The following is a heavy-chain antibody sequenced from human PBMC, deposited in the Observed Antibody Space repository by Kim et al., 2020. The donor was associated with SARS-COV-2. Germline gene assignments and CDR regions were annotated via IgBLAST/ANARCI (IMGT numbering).Heavy chain of an antibody. CDR2: IRNKANSYTT. V-gene: IGHV3-72*01. Sequence: GGSLRLSCAASGFTFSDHYMDWVRQAPGKGLEWVGRIRNKANSYTTEYAASVKGRFTISREDSKNSLYLQMNSLKTEDTAMYYCTRRVGDYGNFDYWGQGALVTVSS. CDR1: GFTFSDHY. CDR3: TRRVGDYGNFDY. D-gene: IGHD4-17*01. J-gene: IGHJ4*02.